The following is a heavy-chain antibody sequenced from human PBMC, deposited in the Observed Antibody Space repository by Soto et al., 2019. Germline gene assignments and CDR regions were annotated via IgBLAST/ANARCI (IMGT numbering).Heavy chain of an antibody. V-gene: IGHV4-30-4*01. J-gene: IGHJ4*02. CDR3: ARSPKGLGNFDY. CDR1: GASISSGGAYY. D-gene: IGHD3-10*01. CDR2: IHYSGST. Sequence: QVQLQESGPGLVKPSQTLSLTCAVSGASISSGGAYYWSWIRQSPGKGLEWIGYIHYSGSTYYNSSLQSRVTMSVDTAKNRFSVQVSSVTAADTAVYYCARSPKGLGNFDYWGQGTLVTVSS.